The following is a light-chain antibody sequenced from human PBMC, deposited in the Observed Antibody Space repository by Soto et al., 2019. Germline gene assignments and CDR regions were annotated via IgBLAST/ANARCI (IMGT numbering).Light chain of an antibody. V-gene: IGLV7-46*01. CDR1: TGAVTSGHY. CDR2: DIN. J-gene: IGLJ1*01. CDR3: LLSYSGATV. Sequence: QAVVTQEPSLTVSPGGTVTLTCGSSTGAVTSGHYPYWFQLKPGQAPRTFIYDINNKHSWTPARFSGSLLGGKAALTLSGAQPEDEAEYYCLLSYSGATVFGTGTKLTVL.